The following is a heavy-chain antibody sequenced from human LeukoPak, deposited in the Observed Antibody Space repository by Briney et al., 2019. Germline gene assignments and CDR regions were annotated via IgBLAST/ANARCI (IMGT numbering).Heavy chain of an antibody. Sequence: GGSLRLSCAASGFTFSNNAMTWVRQAPGEGLEWVSTITGSDDSTYYADSVKGRFTISRDYSKNTVFLQLNNLRAEDAAMYYCAKGPQLYSGYHPDYWGQGTLVTVSS. J-gene: IGHJ4*02. V-gene: IGHV3-23*01. CDR2: ITGSDDST. CDR1: GFTFSNNA. D-gene: IGHD3-22*01. CDR3: AKGPQLYSGYHPDY.